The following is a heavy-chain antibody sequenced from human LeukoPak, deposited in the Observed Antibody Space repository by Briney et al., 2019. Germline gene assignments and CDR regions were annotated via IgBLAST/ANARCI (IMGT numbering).Heavy chain of an antibody. D-gene: IGHD4-17*01. J-gene: IGHJ3*02. CDR1: GYTLSDLA. CDR3: ATQNFGDYGAFDI. Sequence: GASVKVSCKVSGYTLSDLAMHWVRQAPGKGLEWMGGLDPEDGEAIYAQPLQGRVTMTEDTSTDTAYMELSSLRSEDTAVYYCATQNFGDYGAFDIWGPGTMVSVSS. CDR2: LDPEDGEA. V-gene: IGHV1-24*01.